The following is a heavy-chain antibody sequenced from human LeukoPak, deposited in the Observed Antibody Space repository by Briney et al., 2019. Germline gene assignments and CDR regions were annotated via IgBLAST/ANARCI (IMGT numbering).Heavy chain of an antibody. J-gene: IGHJ3*02. D-gene: IGHD1-26*01. Sequence: MPGGSLRLSCAASGFTFSSYSMNSVRQAPGNWLEWVSSISRSRSYIYYADSVKGRFTISRDNGKNSLYLQMNSLRAADTGVYYCVRVGPSYSVDDFDIWGQGTMVTVCS. CDR1: GFTFSSYS. CDR2: ISRSRSYI. CDR3: VRVGPSYSVDDFDI. V-gene: IGHV3-21*01.